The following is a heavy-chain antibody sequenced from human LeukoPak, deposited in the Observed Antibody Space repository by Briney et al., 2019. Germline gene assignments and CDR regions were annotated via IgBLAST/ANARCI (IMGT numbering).Heavy chain of an antibody. CDR2: ISGSGGST. D-gene: IGHD1-26*01. V-gene: IGHV3-23*01. CDR1: GFAFSSYA. Sequence: PGGSLRLSCAASGFAFSSYAMSWVRQAPGKGLEWVSAISGSGGSTYYADSVKGRFTISRDNSKNTLYLQMNSLRAEDTAVYYCAKDTDSGSAPDWFDPWGQGTLVTVSS. J-gene: IGHJ5*02. CDR3: AKDTDSGSAPDWFDP.